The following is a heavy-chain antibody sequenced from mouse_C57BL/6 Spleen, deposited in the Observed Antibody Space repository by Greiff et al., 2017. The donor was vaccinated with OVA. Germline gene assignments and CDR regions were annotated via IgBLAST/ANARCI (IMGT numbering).Heavy chain of an antibody. Sequence: QVQLQQSGAELVKPGASVKLSCKASGYTFTSYWMQWVKQRPGQGLEWIGEIDPSDSYTNYNQKFKGKATLTVDTSSSTAYMQLSSLTSEDSAVYYCASKYYYGSSPFAYWGQGTLVTVSA. V-gene: IGHV1-50*01. CDR3: ASKYYYGSSPFAY. CDR1: GYTFTSYW. J-gene: IGHJ3*01. D-gene: IGHD1-1*01. CDR2: IDPSDSYT.